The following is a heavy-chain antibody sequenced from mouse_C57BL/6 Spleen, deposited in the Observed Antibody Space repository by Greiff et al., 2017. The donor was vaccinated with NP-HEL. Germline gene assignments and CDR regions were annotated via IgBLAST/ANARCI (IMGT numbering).Heavy chain of an antibody. V-gene: IGHV5-9-1*02. CDR3: TRGLYYGSPYWYFDV. Sequence: EVKLVESGEGLVKPGGSLKLSCAASGFTFSSYAMSWVRQTPEKRLEWVAYISSGGDYIYYADTVKGRFTISRDNARNTLYLQMSSLKSEDTAMYYCTRGLYYGSPYWYFDVWGTGTTVTVSS. CDR2: ISSGGDYI. CDR1: GFTFSSYA. J-gene: IGHJ1*03. D-gene: IGHD1-1*01.